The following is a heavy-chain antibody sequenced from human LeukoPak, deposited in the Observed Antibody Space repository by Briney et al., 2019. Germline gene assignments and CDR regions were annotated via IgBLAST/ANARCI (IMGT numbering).Heavy chain of an antibody. J-gene: IGHJ5*02. CDR3: ARGLLRFDP. Sequence: SETLSLTCTVSGGSISSYYWSWIRQPPWKGLEWIGYTYYSGSTNYNPSLKSRVTISVDTSKNQFSLKLSSVTAADTAVYYCARGLLRFDPWGQGTLVTVSS. CDR2: TYYSGST. V-gene: IGHV4-59*01. CDR1: GGSISSYY. D-gene: IGHD2-21*02.